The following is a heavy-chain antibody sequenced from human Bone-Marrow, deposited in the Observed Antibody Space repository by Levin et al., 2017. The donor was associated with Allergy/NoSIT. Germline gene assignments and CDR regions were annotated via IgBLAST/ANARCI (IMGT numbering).Heavy chain of an antibody. CDR1: GGSFSGYY. Sequence: SQTLSLTCAVYGGSFSGYYWSWIRQPPGKGLEWIGEINHSGSTNYNPSLKSRVTISVDTSKNQFSLKLSSVTAADTAVYYCASSPHMTTRRGFVYYWGQGTLVTVSS. J-gene: IGHJ4*02. CDR3: ASSPHMTTRRGFVYY. D-gene: IGHD4-11*01. V-gene: IGHV4-34*01. CDR2: INHSGST.